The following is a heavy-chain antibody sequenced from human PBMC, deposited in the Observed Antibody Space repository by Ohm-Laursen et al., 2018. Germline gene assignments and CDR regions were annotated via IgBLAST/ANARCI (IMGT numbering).Heavy chain of an antibody. D-gene: IGHD6-13*01. V-gene: IGHV1-8*01. CDR1: GYTFSSYD. J-gene: IGHJ4*02. Sequence: ASVKVSCKASGYTFSSYDIIWVRQASGQGPEWMGWMNPNSHNTGYARKFRGRVSMTSDSSISTAYMELYSLTSEDTAVYYCALNPPQQLGQGTLDYWGQGTLVTVSS. CDR3: ALNPPQQLGQGTLDY. CDR2: MNPNSHNT.